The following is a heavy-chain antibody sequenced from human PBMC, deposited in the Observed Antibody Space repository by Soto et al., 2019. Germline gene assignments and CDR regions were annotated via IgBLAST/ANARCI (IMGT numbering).Heavy chain of an antibody. D-gene: IGHD3-3*02. CDR2: INHSGST. CDR3: ARGPVLGGFDY. V-gene: IGHV4-34*01. CDR1: GGSFSGYY. J-gene: IGHJ4*02. Sequence: QVQLQQWGAGLLKPSETLSLTCAGYGGSFSGYYWSWIRQPPGKGLEWIGEINHSGSTNYNPSLKSRVTISVDTSKNQFSLKLSSVTAADTAVYYCARGPVLGGFDYWGQGTLVTVSS.